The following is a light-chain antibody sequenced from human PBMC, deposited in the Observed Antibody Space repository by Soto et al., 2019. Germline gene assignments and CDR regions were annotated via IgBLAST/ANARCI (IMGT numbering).Light chain of an antibody. J-gene: IGKJ3*01. Sequence: EIVLTQSPATLSLSPGERATLSCRASQSVSSYLAWYQQKPGQAPRLLIYDASNRATGIPARFSGSGAGTDFSLTISRLEPEDFAVYHCQQRSNWPLTFGPGTKVDIK. CDR3: QQRSNWPLT. CDR1: QSVSSY. CDR2: DAS. V-gene: IGKV3-11*01.